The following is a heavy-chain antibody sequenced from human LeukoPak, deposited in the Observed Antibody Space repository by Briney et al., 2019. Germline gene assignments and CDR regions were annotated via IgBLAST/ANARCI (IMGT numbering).Heavy chain of an antibody. CDR1: GFTFSDYY. V-gene: IGHV3-11*01. CDR2: IAGSGETI. Sequence: PGGSLRLSCAASGFTFSDYYMSWVRQAPGKGLEWISNIAGSGETIYYADSVKGRFTISRDNANNLLFLQMNSLRAEDTAVYYCARDRRPSEYLGLHVWGQGTTVIVSS. CDR3: ARDRRPSEYLGLHV. J-gene: IGHJ6*02. D-gene: IGHD2-2*01.